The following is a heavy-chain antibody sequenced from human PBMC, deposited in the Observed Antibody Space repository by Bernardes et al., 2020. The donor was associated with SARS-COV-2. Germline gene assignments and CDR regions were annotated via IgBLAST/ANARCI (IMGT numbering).Heavy chain of an antibody. V-gene: IGHV4-39*01. CDR1: GGSISSSNYY. CDR3: AGSSCGIDCYIGGLRSWDYGMDV. J-gene: IGHJ6*02. Sequence: SETLSLTCTVSGGSISSSNYYWGWIRQPPGKGLEWIGSIYSSGCSYYNPSLQSRFSESIDTSKNQFSLRLSFVTAADTAVYYCAGSSCGIDCYIGGLRSWDYGMDVWGQGTTVTVSS. D-gene: IGHD2-21*02. CDR2: IYSSGCS.